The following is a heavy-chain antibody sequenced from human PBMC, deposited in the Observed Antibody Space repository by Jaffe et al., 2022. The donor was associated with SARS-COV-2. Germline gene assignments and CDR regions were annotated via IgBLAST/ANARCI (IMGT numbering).Heavy chain of an antibody. CDR1: GFTFSSYW. J-gene: IGHJ2*01. Sequence: EVQLVESGGGLVQPGGSLRLSCAASGFTFSSYWMSWVRQAPGKGLEWVANIKQDGSEKYYVDSVKGRFTISRDNAKNSLYLQMNSLRAEDTAVYYCAGAAGGLDNWYFDLWGRGTLVTVSS. V-gene: IGHV3-7*04. CDR3: AGAAGGLDNWYFDL. CDR2: IKQDGSEK. D-gene: IGHD6-13*01.